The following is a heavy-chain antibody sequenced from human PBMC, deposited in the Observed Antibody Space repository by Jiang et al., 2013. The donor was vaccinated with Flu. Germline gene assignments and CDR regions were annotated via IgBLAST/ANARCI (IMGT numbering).Heavy chain of an antibody. Sequence: LRLSCAASGFTFSSYAMHWVRQAPGKGLEWVAVISYDGSNKYYADSVKGRFTISRDNSKNTLYLQMNSLRAEDTAVYYCARVGYDILTGYSQAPPPPPPDYWGQGTLVTVSS. CDR3: ARVGYDILTGYSQAPPPPPPDY. J-gene: IGHJ4*02. V-gene: IGHV3-30-3*01. CDR2: ISYDGSNK. CDR1: GFTFSSYA. D-gene: IGHD3-9*01.